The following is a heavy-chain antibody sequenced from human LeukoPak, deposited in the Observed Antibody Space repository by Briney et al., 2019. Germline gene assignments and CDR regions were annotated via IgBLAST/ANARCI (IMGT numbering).Heavy chain of an antibody. Sequence: GSSVKVSCKASGDTFSSYAVSWVRQVPRQGLQWMGRIIPILGLAKYAQTFQGRVTITADKSASTAYMELSGLRYGDTAVYYCARDLELSSGGEPLDRWGQGTVVTVSS. CDR1: GDTFSSYA. V-gene: IGHV1-69*04. CDR2: IIPILGLA. CDR3: ARDLELSSGGEPLDR. D-gene: IGHD6-19*01. J-gene: IGHJ4*02.